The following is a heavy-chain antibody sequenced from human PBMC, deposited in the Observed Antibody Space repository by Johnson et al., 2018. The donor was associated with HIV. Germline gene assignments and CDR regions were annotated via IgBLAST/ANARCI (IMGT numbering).Heavy chain of an antibody. CDR2: ISYDGSNK. V-gene: IGHV3-30-3*01. Sequence: QVQLVESGGGVVQPGRSLRLSCAASGFTFSSYAMHWVRQAPGKGLEWVAVISYDGSNKYYADSVKGRFTISIDNSKNTLYLQMNSLRAEDTAVYYCARSQTMIVDGADAFDIWGQGTMVTVSS. J-gene: IGHJ3*02. D-gene: IGHD3-22*01. CDR3: ARSQTMIVDGADAFDI. CDR1: GFTFSSYA.